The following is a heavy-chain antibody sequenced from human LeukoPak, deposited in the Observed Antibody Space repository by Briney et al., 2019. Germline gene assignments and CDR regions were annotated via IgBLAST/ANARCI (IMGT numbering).Heavy chain of an antibody. D-gene: IGHD3-22*01. J-gene: IGHJ4*02. CDR1: GLTFSNYA. CDR3: AKGSSDSRPYYFDY. CDR2: ISAGGDET. Sequence: GGSLRLSCVASGLTFSNYAVSWVRQAPGKGLEWVSAISAGGDETHHADSVKGRFTISRDNSKNTLYLQMNSLRVEDTAVYYCAKGSSDSRPYYFDYWGQGTLVTVSS. V-gene: IGHV3-23*01.